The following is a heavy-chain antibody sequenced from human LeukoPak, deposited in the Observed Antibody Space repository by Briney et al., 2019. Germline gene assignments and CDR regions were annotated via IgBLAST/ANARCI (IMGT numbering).Heavy chain of an antibody. Sequence: GRSLRLSCAASGFTFDDYAMHWVRQAPGKGLEWVSLISGDGGSTYYADSVKGRFTISRDNSKYSLYLQMNSLRTEDTALYYCATRWNLGGLGFDPWGQGTLVTVSS. CDR3: ATRWNLGGLGFDP. J-gene: IGHJ5*02. CDR1: GFTFDDYA. CDR2: ISGDGGST. V-gene: IGHV3-43*02. D-gene: IGHD1-7*01.